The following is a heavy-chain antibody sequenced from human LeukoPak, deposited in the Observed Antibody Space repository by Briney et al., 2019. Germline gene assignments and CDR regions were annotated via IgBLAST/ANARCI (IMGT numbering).Heavy chain of an antibody. Sequence: SETLSLTCTVSGGSITSSNYYWGWIRHPPGKGLEWIGSFYYCGSTNYNPSLKSRVTISADTSKNQLSLKLSSVTAADTAVYYCVYYYGSGSVEYWGQGTLVTVSS. CDR3: VYYYGSGSVEY. V-gene: IGHV4-39*01. D-gene: IGHD3-10*01. CDR1: GGSITSSNYY. CDR2: FYYCGST. J-gene: IGHJ4*02.